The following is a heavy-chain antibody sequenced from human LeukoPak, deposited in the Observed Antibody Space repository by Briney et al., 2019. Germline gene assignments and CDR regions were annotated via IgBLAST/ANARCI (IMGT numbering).Heavy chain of an antibody. CDR1: GFTFSHYA. Sequence: GGSLRLSCAASGFTFSHYAMHWVRQAPGKGLEWVAVISYHGIDKYYADSVKGRFTISRDNSKNTLYLQMNSLRAEDTAVYYCAKGGLDNWDGVDYWGQGTLVTVSS. CDR3: AKGGLDNWDGVDY. V-gene: IGHV3-30-3*01. CDR2: ISYHGIDK. D-gene: IGHD1-20*01. J-gene: IGHJ4*02.